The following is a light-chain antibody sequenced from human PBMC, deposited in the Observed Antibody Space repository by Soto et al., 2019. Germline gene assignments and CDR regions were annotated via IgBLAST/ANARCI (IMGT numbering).Light chain of an antibody. V-gene: IGLV2-14*03. CDR2: DVT. CDR3: SSYTSSSTHV. CDR1: SRDVGGYNF. J-gene: IGLJ1*01. Sequence: QSALTQPASVSGSPGQSITISCTGTSRDVGGYNFVSWYQQHPGKVPKLLIYDVTSRPSGVYDRFSGSKSGNTASLTISGLQTEDEGDYYCSSYTSSSTHVFGSGTKVTVL.